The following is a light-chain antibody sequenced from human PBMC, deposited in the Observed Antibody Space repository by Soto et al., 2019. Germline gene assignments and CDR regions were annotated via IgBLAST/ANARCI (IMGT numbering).Light chain of an antibody. CDR1: SSDVGGYTY. Sequence: QSALTQPRSVSGSPGQSVTISCTGTSSDVGGYTYVSWYQQHPGKAPKLMIYDVSKRPSGVPDRFSASKSGNTASLTISGLQADDEADYYCCSYAGTYKEFGGGTKLTVL. J-gene: IGLJ3*02. CDR3: CSYAGTYKE. V-gene: IGLV2-11*01. CDR2: DVS.